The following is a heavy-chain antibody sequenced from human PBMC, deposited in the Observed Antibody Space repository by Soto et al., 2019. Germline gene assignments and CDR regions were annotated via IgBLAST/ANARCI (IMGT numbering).Heavy chain of an antibody. D-gene: IGHD5-18*01. Sequence: PGGSLRLSCEGSGFSFSSYAIHWVRQAPGKGLEWVAVISSDGTNKYYGESVRGRFTISRDDSKSTMYLQMNSVRPDDTAIYYCGRDNMIQLWPPTSVDSWGQGALVTVYS. CDR2: ISSDGTNK. J-gene: IGHJ4*02. CDR1: GFSFSSYA. V-gene: IGHV3-30*04. CDR3: GRDNMIQLWPPTSVDS.